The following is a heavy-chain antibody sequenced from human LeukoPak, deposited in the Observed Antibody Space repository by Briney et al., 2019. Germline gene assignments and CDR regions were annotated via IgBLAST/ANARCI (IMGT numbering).Heavy chain of an antibody. D-gene: IGHD5-24*01. V-gene: IGHV1-24*01. J-gene: IGHJ3*02. CDR1: GYTLTELS. CDR3: ATAGRWLQSRDAFDI. CDR2: FDPEDGET. Sequence: ASVTVSCKVSGYTLTELSMHWVRQAPGKGLEWMGGFDPEDGETIYAQKFQGRVTMTEDTSTDTAYMELSSLRSEDTAVYYCATAGRWLQSRDAFDIWGQGTMVTVSS.